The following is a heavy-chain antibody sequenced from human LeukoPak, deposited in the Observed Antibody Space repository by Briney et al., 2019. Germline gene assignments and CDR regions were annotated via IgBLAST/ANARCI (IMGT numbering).Heavy chain of an antibody. V-gene: IGHV3-23*01. J-gene: IGHJ4*02. CDR3: AKTDFPSGYYPLGSFDY. D-gene: IGHD3-22*01. CDR1: GFTFSNFA. Sequence: PGGSLRLSCAASGFTFSNFAISWVRQAPGKGLEWVSGISDSGDSTYYADSVKGRFTISRDNSKNTLYLQMNSLRAEDTAVYYCAKTDFPSGYYPLGSFDYWGQGTLVTVSS. CDR2: ISDSGDST.